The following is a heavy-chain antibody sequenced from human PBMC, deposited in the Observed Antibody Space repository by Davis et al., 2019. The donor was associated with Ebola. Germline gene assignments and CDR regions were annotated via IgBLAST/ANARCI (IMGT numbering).Heavy chain of an antibody. CDR2: IKQDGSEK. J-gene: IGHJ5*02. Sequence: GESLKISCAASGFTFSSHWMSWVRQASGKGLEWVANIKQDGSEKYYVDSVKGRFTISRDNAKNSLYLQMNSLRAEDTAVYYCARWTSSWGQGTLVTVSS. V-gene: IGHV3-7*01. CDR3: ARWTSS. CDR1: GFTFSSHW. D-gene: IGHD3/OR15-3a*01.